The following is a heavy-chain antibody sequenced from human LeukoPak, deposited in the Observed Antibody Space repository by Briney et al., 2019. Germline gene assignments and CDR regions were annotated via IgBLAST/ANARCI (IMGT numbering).Heavy chain of an antibody. Sequence: PGRSLRLPCAASGFTFSSYGMHWVRQAPGEGLEWVAVISYDGSNKYYADSVKGRFTISRDNSKNTLYLQMNSLRAEDTAVYYCAKDQSFDYWGQGTLVTVSS. CDR2: ISYDGSNK. V-gene: IGHV3-30*18. CDR3: AKDQSFDY. CDR1: GFTFSSYG. J-gene: IGHJ4*02.